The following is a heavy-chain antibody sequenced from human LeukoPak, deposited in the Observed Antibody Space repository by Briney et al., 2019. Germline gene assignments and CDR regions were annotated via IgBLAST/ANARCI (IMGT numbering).Heavy chain of an antibody. J-gene: IGHJ4*02. Sequence: GGSLRLSCAASGFSFNSYWMHWVRQVPGKGLVWVSRISSDGSTTSYADSVKGRFTISRDNSKNTLYLQMDSLRPDDTALYYCARRGTFSGSYWSDYWGQGTLVTVSS. V-gene: IGHV3-74*01. CDR1: GFSFNSYW. CDR3: ARRGTFSGSYWSDY. D-gene: IGHD1-26*01. CDR2: ISSDGSTT.